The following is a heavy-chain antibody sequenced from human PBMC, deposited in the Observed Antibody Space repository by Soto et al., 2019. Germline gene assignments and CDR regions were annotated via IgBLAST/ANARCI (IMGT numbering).Heavy chain of an antibody. CDR3: ARVGGDGYNLDY. Sequence: EVQLVESGGGLVKPGGSLRLSCAASGFTFSSYSMNWVRQAPGKGLEWVSSINSSSSYIYYADSVKGRFTISRDNAKNSLYLQMNSLRAEDTAVYYCARVGGDGYNLDYWGQGTLVTVSS. CDR2: INSSSSYI. CDR1: GFTFSSYS. D-gene: IGHD5-12*01. V-gene: IGHV3-21*01. J-gene: IGHJ4*02.